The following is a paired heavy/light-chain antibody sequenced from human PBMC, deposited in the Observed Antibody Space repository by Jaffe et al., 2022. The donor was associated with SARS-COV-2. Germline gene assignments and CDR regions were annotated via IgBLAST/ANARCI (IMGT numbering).Heavy chain of an antibody. J-gene: IGHJ4*02. CDR3: ARHPQLNIGSLEDF. CDR1: GGSISSTNYY. D-gene: IGHD2-15*01. V-gene: IGHV4-39*01. Sequence: QLQLQESGPGLVKPLETLSLTCRVSGGSISSTNYYWGWIRQPPGQGLEWIGSIYSNGITYYNPSLKSRVTMSVDTSNNQFSLRLSSVTAADTAVYYCARHPQLNIGSLEDFWGQGTLVTVSS. CDR2: IYSNGIT.
Light chain of an antibody. V-gene: IGLV1-51*01. CDR1: SSNIGINY. Sequence: QSALTQPPSVSAAPGQKVTISCSGSSSNIGINYVSWYQQLPGTAPKLLIYDNNKRPSGIPDRFSGSKSGTSATLGITGLQAGDEADYYCGTWDTSLNVYVFGIGTKVTV. CDR2: DNN. J-gene: IGLJ1*01. CDR3: GTWDTSLNVYV.